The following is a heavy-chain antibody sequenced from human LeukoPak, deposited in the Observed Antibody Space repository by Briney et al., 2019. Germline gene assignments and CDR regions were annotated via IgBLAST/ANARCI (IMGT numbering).Heavy chain of an antibody. Sequence: SQTLSLTCTVSGGSISSGSYYWSWIRQPAGKGLEWIGRIYTSGSTNYNPSLKSRVTISVDTSKNQFSLKLSSVTAADTAVYYCASGYYDFWSGTYYMDVWGKGTRVTVSS. CDR2: IYTSGST. D-gene: IGHD3-3*01. J-gene: IGHJ6*03. CDR3: ASGYYDFWSGTYYMDV. V-gene: IGHV4-61*02. CDR1: GGSISSGSYY.